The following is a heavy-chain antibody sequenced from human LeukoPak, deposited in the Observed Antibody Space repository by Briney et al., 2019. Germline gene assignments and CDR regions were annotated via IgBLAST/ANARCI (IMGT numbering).Heavy chain of an antibody. CDR3: ARAVGPFDY. V-gene: IGHV3-33*01. J-gene: IGHJ4*02. CDR1: GFTFNNYG. CDR2: IWYDGTNK. Sequence: GGSLRLSCAASGFTFNNYGMHWVRQAPGKGLEWVALIWYDGTNKYYGDSVKGRFTISRDNSKDTLYLQMSSVRADDTAVYYCARAVGPFDYWGQGTLVTVSS.